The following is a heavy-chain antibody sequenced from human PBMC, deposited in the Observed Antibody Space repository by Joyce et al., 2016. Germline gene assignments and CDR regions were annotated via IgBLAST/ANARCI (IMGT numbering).Heavy chain of an antibody. V-gene: IGHV3-53*01. Sequence: EVQLVESGRGLIQPGGSVRLSCAASGFTVSDKYMNWVRQTPGKGLEWVSVIYPVGGTYHADSVKGRFTISRDNSKNTMYLQMNSLRAEDTAVYYCARGLGDAFDLWGQGTRVTVSS. CDR1: GFTVSDKY. D-gene: IGHD7-27*01. CDR2: IYPVGGT. CDR3: ARGLGDAFDL. J-gene: IGHJ3*01.